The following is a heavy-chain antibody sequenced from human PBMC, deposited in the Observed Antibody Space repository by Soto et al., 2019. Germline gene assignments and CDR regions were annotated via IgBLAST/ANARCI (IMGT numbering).Heavy chain of an antibody. CDR3: ASGDRVRGVIYY. CDR2: IYHSGST. Sequence: PSETLSLTCTVSGGSISSGGYYWGWIRQPPGKGLEWIGSIYHSGSTYYNPSLKSRVTISVDTSKNQFSLKLSSVTAADTAVYYCASGDRVRGVIYYWGQGTLVTVSS. CDR1: GGSISSGGYY. D-gene: IGHD3-10*01. J-gene: IGHJ4*02. V-gene: IGHV4-39*07.